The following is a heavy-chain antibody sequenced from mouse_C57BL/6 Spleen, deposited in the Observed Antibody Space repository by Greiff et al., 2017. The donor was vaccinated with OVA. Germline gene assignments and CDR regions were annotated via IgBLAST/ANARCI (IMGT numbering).Heavy chain of an antibody. J-gene: IGHJ3*01. V-gene: IGHV14-4*01. CDR2: IDPENGDT. D-gene: IGHD2-4*01. CDR1: GFNIKDDY. CDR3: TTRGYDYDKFAY. Sequence: VQLKESGAELVRPGASVKLSCTASGFNIKDDYMHWVKQRPEQGLEWIGWIDPENGDTEYASKFQGKATITADTSSNTAYLQLSSLTSEDTAVYYCTTRGYDYDKFAYWGQGTLVTVSA.